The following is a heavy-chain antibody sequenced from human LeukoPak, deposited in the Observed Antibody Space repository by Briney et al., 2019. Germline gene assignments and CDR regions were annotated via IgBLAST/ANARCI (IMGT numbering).Heavy chain of an antibody. V-gene: IGHV4-30-4*08. CDR3: ARDGSGPLGY. CDR2: IYYSGST. J-gene: IGHJ4*02. Sequence: SETLSLTCAVYGGSFSGYYWSWIRQPPGKGLEWIGYIYYSGSTYYNPSLKSRVTISVDTSKNQFSLKLSSVTAADTAVYYCARDGSGPLGYWGQGTLVTVSS. CDR1: GGSFSGYY. D-gene: IGHD5-24*01.